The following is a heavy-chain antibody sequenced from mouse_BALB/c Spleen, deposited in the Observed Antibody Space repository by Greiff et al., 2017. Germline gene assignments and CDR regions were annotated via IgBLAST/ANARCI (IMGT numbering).Heavy chain of an antibody. D-gene: IGHD3-1*01. V-gene: IGHV1S81*02. CDR3: ARGGGYGVLYDFDY. CDR2: INPSNGRT. J-gene: IGHJ2*01. Sequence: VQLQQPGAELVKPGASVKLSCKASGYTFTSYWMHWVKQRPGQGLEWIGEINPSNGRTNYNEKFKSKATLTVDKSSSTAYMQLSSLTSEDSAVYYCARGGGYGVLYDFDYWGQGTTLTVSS. CDR1: GYTFTSYW.